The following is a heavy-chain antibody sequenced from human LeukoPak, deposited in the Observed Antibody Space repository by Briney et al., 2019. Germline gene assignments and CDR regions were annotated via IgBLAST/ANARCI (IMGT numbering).Heavy chain of an antibody. J-gene: IGHJ4*02. Sequence: GRSLRLSCAASGFTFISYAVHWVRQAPGKGLEGVAVISYDGSNEYYAESVKGRFTISRDNSKNTLYLQMSSLRAEDTAVYYCARVTFGVVIYYFDYWGQGTLVTVSS. CDR1: GFTFISYA. CDR2: ISYDGSNE. V-gene: IGHV3-30-3*01. CDR3: ARVTFGVVIYYFDY. D-gene: IGHD3-3*01.